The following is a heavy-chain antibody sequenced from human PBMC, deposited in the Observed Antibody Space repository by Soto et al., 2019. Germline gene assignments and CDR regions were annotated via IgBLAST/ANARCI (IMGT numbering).Heavy chain of an antibody. V-gene: IGHV4-30-4*01. D-gene: IGHD6-19*01. CDR1: GGSISSGDYY. CDR3: AREPIAVAGYFDY. Sequence: PSETLSLTCTVSGGSISSGDYYWSWIRQPPGKGLEWIGYIYYSGSTYYNPSLKSRVTISVDTSKNQFSLKLSSVTAADTAVYYCAREPIAVAGYFDYWGKGTLVTVSS. CDR2: IYYSGST. J-gene: IGHJ4*02.